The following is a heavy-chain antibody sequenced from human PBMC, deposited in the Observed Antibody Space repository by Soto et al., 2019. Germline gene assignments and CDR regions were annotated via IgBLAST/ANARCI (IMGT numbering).Heavy chain of an antibody. CDR2: IIPIFGTA. Sequence: QVQLVQSGAEVKKPGSSVKVSCKASGGTFSSYAISWVRQAPGQGLEWMGGIIPIFGTANYAQKFQGRVTNTAGESTETAFMELSSLRSEDTAVYYCARGYYGDYVGYFQHWGQGTLVTVSS. CDR3: ARGYYGDYVGYFQH. V-gene: IGHV1-69*01. D-gene: IGHD4-17*01. J-gene: IGHJ1*01. CDR1: GGTFSSYA.